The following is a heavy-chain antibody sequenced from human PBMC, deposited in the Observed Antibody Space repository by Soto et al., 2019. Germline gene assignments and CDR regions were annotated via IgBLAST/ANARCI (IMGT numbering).Heavy chain of an antibody. V-gene: IGHV3-23*01. D-gene: IGHD1-26*01. CDR3: ATDGARRKDY. CDR2: ASGSGGST. Sequence: PGASLRLSWAASGFTFSSYAMSWVRPAPGKGLEWVSAASGSGGSTYYADSVKGRCSISRDNSKNTLCLQMNSRSAEDSAVYCCATDGARRKDYWGQVPMVTVTS. CDR1: GFTFSSYA. J-gene: IGHJ4*02.